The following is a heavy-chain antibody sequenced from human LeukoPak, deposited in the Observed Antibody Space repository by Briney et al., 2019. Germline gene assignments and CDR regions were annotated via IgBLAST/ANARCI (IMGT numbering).Heavy chain of an antibody. Sequence: PGGSLRLSCAASGFTFSSYAMHWVRQAPGKGLEWVAVISYDGSNKYYADSVKRRFTISRDNSKNSLYLQMNRLRAEDTAVYYCARDRSYGRPYYFDYWGQGTLVTVSS. V-gene: IGHV3-30*04. CDR1: GFTFSSYA. CDR2: ISYDGSNK. CDR3: ARDRSYGRPYYFDY. D-gene: IGHD5-18*01. J-gene: IGHJ4*02.